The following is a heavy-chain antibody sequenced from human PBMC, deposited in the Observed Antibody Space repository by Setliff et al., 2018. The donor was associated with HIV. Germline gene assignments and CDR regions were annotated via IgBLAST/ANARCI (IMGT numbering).Heavy chain of an antibody. Sequence: SETLSLTCTVSGDSISSYYWSWIRQPPGKGLEWIVYIYYSGSTNYNPSLKSRVTISVDTSKNQLSLKLSSVTAADTAVYYCARQVGNKVLFDSWGQGTLVTV. D-gene: IGHD7-27*01. CDR1: GDSISSYY. CDR2: IYYSGST. J-gene: IGHJ4*02. V-gene: IGHV4-59*01. CDR3: ARQVGNKVLFDS.